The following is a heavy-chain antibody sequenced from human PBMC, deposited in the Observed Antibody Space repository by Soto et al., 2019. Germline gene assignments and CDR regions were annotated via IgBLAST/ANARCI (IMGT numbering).Heavy chain of an antibody. CDR1: GGTFSSYA. D-gene: IGHD3-10*01. CDR2: IIPIFGTA. J-gene: IGHJ4*02. CDR3: ASGWRTWCGEYNDY. V-gene: IGHV1-69*01. Sequence: QVQLVQSGAEVKKPGSSVKVSCKTSGGTFSSYAISWVRQAPGQGLEWMGGIIPIFGTANYAQKFQGRVTITADESTSTAYMELSSLGSEDTGVYYCASGWRTWCGEYNDYWCQGTLVTVSS.